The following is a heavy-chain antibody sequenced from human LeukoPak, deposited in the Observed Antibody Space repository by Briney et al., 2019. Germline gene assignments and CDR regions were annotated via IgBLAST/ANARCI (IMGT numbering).Heavy chain of an antibody. CDR2: IYGGSNNT. CDR1: GFSVNNNY. Sequence: GGSLRLSCAVSGFSVNNNYLSWVRQAPGKGLEWVSVIYGGSNNTHYADSVKGRFTISRDNSRNTVYLHMDSLRAEDTATYYCAREFRQTYSSGWSLDYWGQGTLVTVSS. J-gene: IGHJ4*02. V-gene: IGHV3-53*01. CDR3: AREFRQTYSSGWSLDY. D-gene: IGHD6-19*01.